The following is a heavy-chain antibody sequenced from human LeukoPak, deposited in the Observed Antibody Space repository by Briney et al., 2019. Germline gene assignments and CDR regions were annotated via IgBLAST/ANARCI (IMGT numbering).Heavy chain of an antibody. J-gene: IGHJ4*02. CDR1: GFTVSSNY. CDR2: IYSGGST. Sequence: GGSLRLSCAASGFTVSSNYMSWVRQAPGKGLEWVSVIYSGGSTYYADSGKGRYTIARDNSKSPLYLQMNSLRAEDTVVYYCARQPGYSGSDWGQGTLVTVSS. CDR3: ARQPGYSGSD. D-gene: IGHD5-12*01. V-gene: IGHV3-53*01.